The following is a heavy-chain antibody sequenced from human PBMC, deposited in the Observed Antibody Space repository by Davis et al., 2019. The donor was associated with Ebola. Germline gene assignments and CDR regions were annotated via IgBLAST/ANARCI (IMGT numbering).Heavy chain of an antibody. D-gene: IGHD3-3*01. V-gene: IGHV1-8*02. J-gene: IGHJ6*02. CDR3: ARGNPMYYDFWSGYYYYYYGMDV. CDR1: GYTFTSYG. Sequence: ASVKVSCKASGYTFTSYGINWVRQATGQGLEWMGWMNPNSGNTGYAQKFQGRVTMTRNTSISTAYMELSSLRSEDTAVYYCARGNPMYYDFWSGYYYYYYGMDVWGQGTTVTVSS. CDR2: MNPNSGNT.